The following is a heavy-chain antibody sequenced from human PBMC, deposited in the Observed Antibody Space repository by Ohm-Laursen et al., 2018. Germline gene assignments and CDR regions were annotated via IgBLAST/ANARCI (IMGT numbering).Heavy chain of an antibody. V-gene: IGHV4-59*08. D-gene: IGHD5-18*01. CDR1: GGSVSRFY. CDR3: ARHSAGYNYGPYYYNYGLDV. CDR2: IYYSGST. J-gene: IGHJ6*02. Sequence: TLSLTCTVSGGSVSRFYWSWIRQPPGKGLEWIAYIYYSGSTNYNPSLKSRVTMSVDTSKNQFSLKLNSVTAAGTAVYYCARHSAGYNYGPYYYNYGLDVWGQGTTVTVSS.